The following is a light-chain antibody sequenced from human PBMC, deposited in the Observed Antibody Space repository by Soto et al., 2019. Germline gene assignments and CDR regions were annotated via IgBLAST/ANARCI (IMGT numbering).Light chain of an antibody. CDR2: XAS. CDR1: HGLXTH. V-gene: IGKV3-11*01. Sequence: DIGVTQCPVTLSLSPAGRATLSCWASHGLXTHFGWFQKRPGQTPRVLIYXASTKGPGIPAIFSGRGYGADFIITISRLEPEAVVVYYCQQRRNPRTFGQGTRLEIK. J-gene: IGKJ5*01. CDR3: QQRRNPRT.